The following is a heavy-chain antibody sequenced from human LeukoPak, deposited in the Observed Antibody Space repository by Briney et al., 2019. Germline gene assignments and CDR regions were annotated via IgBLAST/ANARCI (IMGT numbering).Heavy chain of an antibody. D-gene: IGHD4-17*01. CDR1: GFTFSSYS. J-gene: IGHJ4*02. V-gene: IGHV3-21*01. CDR2: ISSSSSYK. CDR3: AREGETVTSDFDY. Sequence: GGSLRLSCAASGFTFSSYSMNWVRQAPGKGLEWVSYISSSSSYKYYADSVKGRFTIFRDNAKNSLYLQMNSLRVENTAVYYCAREGETVTSDFDYWGQGTLVTVSS.